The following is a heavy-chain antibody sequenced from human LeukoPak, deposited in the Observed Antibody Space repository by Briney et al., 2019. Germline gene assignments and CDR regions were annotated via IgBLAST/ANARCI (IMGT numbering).Heavy chain of an antibody. CDR2: IIPIFATA. J-gene: IGHJ4*02. CDR3: ARGPITTRSHFDY. V-gene: IGHV1-69*13. CDR1: GGTFSSYA. D-gene: IGHD3-22*01. Sequence: ASVRVSCKASGGTFSSYAISWVRQAPGQGLEWMGGIIPIFATANYAQRFQGRVTITADESTSTAYMELSSLRSEDTAVYYCARGPITTRSHFDYWGQGTLVTVSS.